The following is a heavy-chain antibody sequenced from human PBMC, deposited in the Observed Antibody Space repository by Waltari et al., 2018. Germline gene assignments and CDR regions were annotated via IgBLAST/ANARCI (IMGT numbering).Heavy chain of an antibody. J-gene: IGHJ4*02. V-gene: IGHV4-39*01. CDR1: DGSISSSSYY. D-gene: IGHD6-13*01. Sequence: QLQLQASGPGLVKPSESLSLTCPVSDGSISSSSYYWGWIRKPPGKGLEWIGSIYYRGSTYYNPSLKSRVTISVDTSKNQFSLKLSSVTAADTAVYYCARRGRAAAGSKWGIDYWGQGTLVTVSS. CDR3: ARRGRAAAGSKWGIDY. CDR2: IYYRGST.